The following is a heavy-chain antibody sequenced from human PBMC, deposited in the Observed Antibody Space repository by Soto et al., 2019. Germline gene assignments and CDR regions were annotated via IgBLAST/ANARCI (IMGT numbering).Heavy chain of an antibody. CDR1: GGSISSSSYY. Sequence: QLQLQESGPGLVKPSETLSLTCTVSGGSISSSSYYWGWIRQPPGKGLEWIGSIYYSGSTYYNPSRKSRVTISVDTSKNQFSLKLSSVTAADTAVYYCARRRMKDYMDVWGKGTTVTVSS. J-gene: IGHJ6*03. V-gene: IGHV4-39*01. D-gene: IGHD2-15*01. CDR3: ARRRMKDYMDV. CDR2: IYYSGST.